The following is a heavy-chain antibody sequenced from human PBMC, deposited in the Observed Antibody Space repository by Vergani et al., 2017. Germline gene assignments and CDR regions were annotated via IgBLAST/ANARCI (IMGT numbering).Heavy chain of an antibody. CDR1: GGSFSGYY. V-gene: IGHV4-34*01. CDR2: INHSGST. Sequence: QVQLQQWGAGLLKPSETLPLTCAVYGGSFSGYYWSWIRQPPGKGLEWIGEINHSGSTNYNPSLKSRVTISVDTSKNQFSLKLSSVTAADTAVYYCARGRKGLQFLDYWGQGTLVTVSS. CDR3: ARGRKGLQFLDY. J-gene: IGHJ4*02. D-gene: IGHD5-24*01.